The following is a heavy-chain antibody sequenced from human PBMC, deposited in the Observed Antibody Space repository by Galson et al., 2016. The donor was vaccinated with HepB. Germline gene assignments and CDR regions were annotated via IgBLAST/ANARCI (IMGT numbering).Heavy chain of an antibody. D-gene: IGHD4-17*01. Sequence: SLRLSCAASGFTFTTYSMHWVRQAPGKGLEWVSSITSGFSFIYYADSVKGRFTVSRDNSENSLYLQMNSLRDGDTAVYYCARSYGDYGFGPDYWGQGTLFTVSS. V-gene: IGHV3-21*01. CDR3: ARSYGDYGFGPDY. CDR2: ITSGFSFI. J-gene: IGHJ4*02. CDR1: GFTFTTYS.